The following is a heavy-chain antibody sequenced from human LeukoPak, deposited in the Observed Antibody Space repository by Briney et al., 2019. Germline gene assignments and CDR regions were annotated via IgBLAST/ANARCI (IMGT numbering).Heavy chain of an antibody. V-gene: IGHV4-4*02. CDR2: IYPTGST. Sequence: PSGTLSLTCAVSGGSISSSNWWSWVRQPPGKGLEWIGNIYPTGSTYYNPSLKSRVTISVDTSKNQFSLKVSSVSAADTAVYYCARAYSSSWYWNWFDPWGQGTLATVSS. CDR1: GGSISSSNW. J-gene: IGHJ5*02. CDR3: ARAYSSSWYWNWFDP. D-gene: IGHD6-13*01.